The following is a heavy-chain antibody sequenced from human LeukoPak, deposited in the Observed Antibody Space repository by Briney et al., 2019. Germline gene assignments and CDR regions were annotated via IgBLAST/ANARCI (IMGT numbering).Heavy chain of an antibody. CDR1: GFTFSSYA. J-gene: IGHJ5*02. CDR2: ISGSGGST. V-gene: IGHV3-23*01. CDR3: TRDQNFYGSGRGFDP. Sequence: AGGSLRLSCAASGFTFSSYAMSWVRQAPGKGLEWVSAISGSGGSTYYADSVKGRFTISRDNSKNTLYLQMNSLRAEDTAIYYCTRDQNFYGSGRGFDPWGQGTLVTVSS. D-gene: IGHD3-10*01.